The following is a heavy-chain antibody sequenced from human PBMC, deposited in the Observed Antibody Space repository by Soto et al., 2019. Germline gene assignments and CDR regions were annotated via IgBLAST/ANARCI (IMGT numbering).Heavy chain of an antibody. CDR2: ISRSGRGSA. D-gene: IGHD3-22*01. Sequence: EVQLLESRGALVQPGGSLRLSCAASGFTFNSYVMTWVRQAPGEGLEWVSSISRSGRGSAYYADSVKGRFTISRDNSENTLSLQMNNLRDEDTALYYCARGRYLDSSDYWVANLPFDHWGLGTLVTVSS. V-gene: IGHV3-23*01. J-gene: IGHJ4*02. CDR3: ARGRYLDSSDYWVANLPFDH. CDR1: GFTFNSYV.